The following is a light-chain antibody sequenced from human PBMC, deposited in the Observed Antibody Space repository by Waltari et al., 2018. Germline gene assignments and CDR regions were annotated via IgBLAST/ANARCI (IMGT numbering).Light chain of an antibody. Sequence: DIVMTQSPLSLPVTPGEPASISCRSSQSHLHSNGNNDLDWYLQKPGQSPQLLIYLASNRAPGVPDRFSGSGSGTDFTLKISRVEAEDVGIYYCMQTLQAPLTFGPGTKVEI. V-gene: IGKV2-28*01. J-gene: IGKJ3*01. CDR1: QSHLHSNGNND. CDR3: MQTLQAPLT. CDR2: LAS.